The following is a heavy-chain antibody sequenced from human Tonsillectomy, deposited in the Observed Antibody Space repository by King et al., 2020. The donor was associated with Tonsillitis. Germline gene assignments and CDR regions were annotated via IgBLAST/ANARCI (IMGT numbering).Heavy chain of an antibody. CDR2: IYPGDSDT. Sequence: QLVQSGAEVKKPGESLKISCKTSGYIFSSHWIGWVRQMPGRGLEWMGAIYPGDSDTRYGPSFQGQVTISADKSISTAYLQWSSLKVSDSAMYYCARGRGCSGANCHNYFDPWGQGTLVTVSP. CDR1: GYIFSSHW. J-gene: IGHJ5*02. CDR3: ARGRGCSGANCHNYFDP. V-gene: IGHV5-51*01. D-gene: IGHD2-15*01.